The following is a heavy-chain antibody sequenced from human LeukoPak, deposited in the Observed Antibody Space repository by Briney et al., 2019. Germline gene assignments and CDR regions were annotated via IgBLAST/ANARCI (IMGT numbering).Heavy chain of an antibody. CDR2: ITSSGSTI. CDR1: AFTFSDYY. D-gene: IGHD6-19*01. CDR3: TRGGSGGNYFDY. J-gene: IGHJ4*02. V-gene: IGHV3-11*04. Sequence: GGSLRLSCAASAFTFSDYYMSWIRQAPGKGLEWVSYITSSGSTIYYADSVKGRFTISRDNAKNSLYLHMNSLRAEDTAVYYCTRGGSGGNYFDYWGQGTLVTVSS.